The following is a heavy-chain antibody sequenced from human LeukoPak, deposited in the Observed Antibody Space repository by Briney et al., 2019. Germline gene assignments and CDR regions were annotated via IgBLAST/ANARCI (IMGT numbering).Heavy chain of an antibody. D-gene: IGHD6-19*01. J-gene: IGHJ4*02. CDR3: AKDTYSSGWAGFDY. Sequence: PGGSLRLSCAASGFTFSSYAMSWVRQAPGKGLEWVSAINGSGGSTYYADSVKGRFTISRDNSKNTLYLQMNSLRAEDTAVYYCAKDTYSSGWAGFDYWGQETLVTVSS. CDR2: INGSGGST. V-gene: IGHV3-23*01. CDR1: GFTFSSYA.